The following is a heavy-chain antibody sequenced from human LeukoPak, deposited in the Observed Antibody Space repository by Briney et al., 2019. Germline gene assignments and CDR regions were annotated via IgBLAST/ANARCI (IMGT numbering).Heavy chain of an antibody. CDR1: GFTFSSYA. CDR3: AKGPKQLLVGSRGYYFDY. CDR2: ISGSGDRR. Sequence: GGSLRLSCGASGFTFSSYAMSGVRQAPGKGREGVSGISGSGDRRNYADSVKGRFTISRDSSKNTLYLQMNSLRAEDTAVYYCAKGPKQLLVGSRGYYFDYWGQGTLVTVSS. D-gene: IGHD6-13*01. J-gene: IGHJ4*02. V-gene: IGHV3-23*01.